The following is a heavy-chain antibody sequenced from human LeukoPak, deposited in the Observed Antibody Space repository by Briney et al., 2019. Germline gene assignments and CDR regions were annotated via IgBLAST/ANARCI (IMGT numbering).Heavy chain of an antibody. CDR3: AKRGVVIRVFLVGFHKEAYYFDS. D-gene: IGHD3-10*01. V-gene: IGHV3-23*01. CDR1: GITLSNYG. J-gene: IGHJ4*02. Sequence: PGGSLRLSCAVSGITLSNYGMSWVRQAPGKGLEWVAGLSGSGGGTNYADSVQGRFTISRDNPKNTLYLQMNSLRAEDPAVYFCAKRGVVIRVFLVGFHKEAYYFDSWGQGALVTVSS. CDR2: LSGSGGGT.